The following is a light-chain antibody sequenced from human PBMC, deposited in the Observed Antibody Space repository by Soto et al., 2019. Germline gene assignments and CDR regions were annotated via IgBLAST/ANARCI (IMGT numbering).Light chain of an antibody. CDR3: QQSYSTPS. Sequence: DIQMTQSPSSLSASVGDRVTITCRASQSISSYLNWYQQKPGKVPKLLIYAASSLQSGVPSRFSGSGLGTDFTLTISSLQPEDFATYYCQQSYSTPSFGHGAKGDIK. CDR2: AAS. J-gene: IGKJ3*01. CDR1: QSISSY. V-gene: IGKV1-39*01.